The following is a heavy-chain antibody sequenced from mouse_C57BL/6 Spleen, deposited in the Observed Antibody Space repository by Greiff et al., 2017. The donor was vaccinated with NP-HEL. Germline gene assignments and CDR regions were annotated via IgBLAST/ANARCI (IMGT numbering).Heavy chain of an antibody. CDR2: IRNKANNNAT. CDR3: TAYCGSAMDY. V-gene: IGHV6-6*01. J-gene: IGHJ4*01. Sequence: EVKLVESGGGLVQPGGSMKLSCAASGFTFSDAWMDWVRQSPEQGLEWVAEIRNKANNNATYYAESVKGRFTISRDNSKCIVYLHMNSLRAEASGIYYCTAYCGSAMDYWGQGTSVTVSS. CDR1: GFTFSDAW.